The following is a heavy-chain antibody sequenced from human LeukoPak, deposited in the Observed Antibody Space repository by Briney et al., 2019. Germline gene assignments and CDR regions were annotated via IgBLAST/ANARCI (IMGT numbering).Heavy chain of an antibody. CDR3: ARDLGDY. V-gene: IGHV3-66*01. CDR1: GFTVSNNY. CDR2: IYSVGTT. Sequence: GGSLRLSCAASGFTVSNNYMGWVRQAPAKGLEWVSVIYSVGTTYYADSVKGRFTISRDNSKNTLYLQMNSLRAEDTAVYYCARDLGDYWGQGTLVTVSS. J-gene: IGHJ4*02.